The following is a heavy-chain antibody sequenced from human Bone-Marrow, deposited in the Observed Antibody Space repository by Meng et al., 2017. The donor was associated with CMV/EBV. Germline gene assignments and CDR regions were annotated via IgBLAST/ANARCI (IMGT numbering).Heavy chain of an antibody. D-gene: IGHD5-18*01. J-gene: IGHJ6*01. CDR1: GGTFSSYA. Sequence: SVKVSCKASGGTFSSYAISWVRQAPGQGLEWMGGIIPILGIANYPQKFQGRVTITADKSTSTAYMELSSLRTEDTGVYYCARQGYSHGMEVWGQGTRVTFSS. CDR3: ARQGYSHGMEV. CDR2: IIPILGIA. V-gene: IGHV1-69*10.